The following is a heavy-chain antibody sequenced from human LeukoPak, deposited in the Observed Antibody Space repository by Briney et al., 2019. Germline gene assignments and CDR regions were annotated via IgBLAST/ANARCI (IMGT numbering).Heavy chain of an antibody. CDR2: IYVGGNT. CDR3: ARHFQFDWLFDGFFDY. Sequence: GGSLRLSCAASGFIVSGNYMSWVRQAPGKGLEWVSVIYVGGNTFYADSVKGRFTISRDNSKNTLYLQMNSLRAEDTAVYYCARHFQFDWLFDGFFDYWGQGTLVTVSS. D-gene: IGHD3-9*01. CDR1: GFIVSGNY. J-gene: IGHJ4*02. V-gene: IGHV3-66*04.